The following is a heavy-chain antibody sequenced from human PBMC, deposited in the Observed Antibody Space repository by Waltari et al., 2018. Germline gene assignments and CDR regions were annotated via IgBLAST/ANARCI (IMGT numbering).Heavy chain of an antibody. CDR1: GYSFTSYW. J-gene: IGHJ5*02. CDR3: AGSPHCGGDCYSGWFDP. Sequence: EVQLVKSGAEVKKPGESLKISCKGSGYSFTSYWIGWVRQMPGKGLEWMGMTCPGDSVTICSPSFHGQVTTSADKSISTAHLQWSSLQASDTAMYYCAGSPHCGGDCYSGWFDPWGQGTLVTVSS. D-gene: IGHD2-21*01. V-gene: IGHV5-51*01. CDR2: TCPGDSVT.